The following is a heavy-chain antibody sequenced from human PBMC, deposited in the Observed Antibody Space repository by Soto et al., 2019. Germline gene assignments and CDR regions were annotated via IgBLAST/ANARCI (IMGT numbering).Heavy chain of an antibody. J-gene: IGHJ2*01. CDR2: IIPIFGSA. V-gene: IGHV1-69*01. CDR3: ARARADNGDHFYFDL. CDR1: GGTLSTYV. D-gene: IGHD4-17*01. Sequence: QVQLVQSGAEVKKPGSSVKVSCKASGGTLSTYVLSWVRQAPGQGLEWMGGIIPIFGSANFAQNVQGRVTFTADESTSTAYLELTSLRSEDTAVYYCARARADNGDHFYFDLWGRGTLVTVAS.